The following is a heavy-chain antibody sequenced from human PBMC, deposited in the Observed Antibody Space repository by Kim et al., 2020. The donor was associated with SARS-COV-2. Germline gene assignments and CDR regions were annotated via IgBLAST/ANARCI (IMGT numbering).Heavy chain of an antibody. V-gene: IGHV3-7*01. D-gene: IGHD6-19*01. CDR2: IKQDGSEK. J-gene: IGHJ4*02. CDR1: RFTFSSYW. CDR3: ARVELDRSGWYRADY. Sequence: GGSLRLSCAASRFTFSSYWMTWFRQAPGKGLEWVANIKQDGSEKYYLDSVKGRFTISRDNAKNSLYLQMNSLTVADTAMYYCARVELDRSGWYRADYWGQGTLVTVSS.